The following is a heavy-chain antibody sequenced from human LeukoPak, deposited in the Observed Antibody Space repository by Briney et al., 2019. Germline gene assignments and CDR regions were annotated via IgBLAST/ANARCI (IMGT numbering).Heavy chain of an antibody. Sequence: GGSLRLSCAASGLTVSSNYMSWVRQAPGKGLEWVSVIYSGGSTYYADSVKGRFTISRDNSKNTLYLQMNSLRAEDTAVYYCAKDTALGRPNNAPDYWGQGTLVTVSS. J-gene: IGHJ4*02. CDR2: IYSGGST. V-gene: IGHV3-53*01. CDR3: AKDTALGRPNNAPDY. CDR1: GLTVSSNY. D-gene: IGHD1/OR15-1a*01.